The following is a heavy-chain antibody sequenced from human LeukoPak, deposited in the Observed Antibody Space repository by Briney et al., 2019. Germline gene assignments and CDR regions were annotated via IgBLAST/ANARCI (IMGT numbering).Heavy chain of an antibody. Sequence: GGSLRLSCTASGFTFGDYAMSWFRQAPGKGLEWVGFIRSKAYGGTTEYAASVKGRFTISRDDSESIAYLQMNSLKTEDTAVYYCTRRQYSSSWPIDYWGQGTLVTVSS. D-gene: IGHD6-13*01. CDR1: GFTFGDYA. V-gene: IGHV3-49*03. J-gene: IGHJ4*02. CDR2: IRSKAYGGTT. CDR3: TRRQYSSSWPIDY.